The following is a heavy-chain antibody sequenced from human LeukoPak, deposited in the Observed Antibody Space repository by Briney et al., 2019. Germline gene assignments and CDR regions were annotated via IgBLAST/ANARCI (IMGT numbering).Heavy chain of an antibody. Sequence: SETLSLTCTVSGYSISSGYYWGWIRQPPGKGLEWIGSIHHSGSTYYNPSLKSRVTISVDTSKNQFSLKLSSVTAADTAVYYCAREQWSTQTDYYYYYMDVWGKGTTVTVSS. CDR3: AREQWSTQTDYYYYYMDV. CDR2: IHHSGST. J-gene: IGHJ6*03. D-gene: IGHD6-19*01. CDR1: GYSISSGYY. V-gene: IGHV4-38-2*02.